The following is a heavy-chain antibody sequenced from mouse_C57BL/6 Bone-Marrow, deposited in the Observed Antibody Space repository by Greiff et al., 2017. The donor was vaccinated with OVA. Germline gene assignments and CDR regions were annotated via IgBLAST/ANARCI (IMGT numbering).Heavy chain of an antibody. CDR2: IWWDDDK. V-gene: IGHV8-8*01. Sequence: QVTLKVCGPGILQPSQTLSLTCSFSGFSLSAFGMGVGWIRQPSGKGLEWLAHIWWDDDKYYNPALKSRLTISKDTSKNQVFLKIANVDTADTATYYCARIEGYGSSSYYYAMDYWGQGTSVTVSS. D-gene: IGHD1-1*01. CDR1: GFSLSAFGMG. J-gene: IGHJ4*01. CDR3: ARIEGYGSSSYYYAMDY.